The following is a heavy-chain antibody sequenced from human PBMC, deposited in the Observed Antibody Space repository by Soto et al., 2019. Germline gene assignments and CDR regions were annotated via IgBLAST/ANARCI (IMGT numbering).Heavy chain of an antibody. J-gene: IGHJ4*02. CDR2: INQNGGAM. CDR1: GFTFSNYW. V-gene: IGHV3-7*01. D-gene: IGHD1-1*01. Sequence: GGSLRLSCAASGFTFSNYWMTWVRQAPGKGLEWVASINQNGGAMHYVDSVKGRFTVSRDNAKNSLYLQVNSLRAEDTAVFYCARLWNDGRLAYWGQVTLVTVSS. CDR3: ARLWNDGRLAY.